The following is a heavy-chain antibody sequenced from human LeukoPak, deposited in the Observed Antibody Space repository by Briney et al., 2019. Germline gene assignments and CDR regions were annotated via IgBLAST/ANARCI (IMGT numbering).Heavy chain of an antibody. CDR2: ISTDGGGT. J-gene: IGHJ4*02. V-gene: IGHV3-64*01. CDR3: ARYSSGSCYDY. CDR1: GFTFTTYA. Sequence: PGGSLRLSCAASGFTFTTYAMHWVRQAPGRGLGYVSAISTDGGGTYYANSVKGRFTISRDNSKNTLYLQMGSLRVEDMAVYYCARYSSGSCYDYWGQGTLVTVSS. D-gene: IGHD6-13*01.